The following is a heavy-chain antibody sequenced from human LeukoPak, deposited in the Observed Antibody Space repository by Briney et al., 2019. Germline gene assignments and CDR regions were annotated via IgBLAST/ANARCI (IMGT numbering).Heavy chain of an antibody. CDR3: ARHHRASQGRIQLWSTTFDY. Sequence: SETLSLTCTVSGGSISSSSYYWGWIRQPPGKGLEWIGSIYYSGSTYYNPSLKSRVTISVDMSKNQFSLKLSSVTAADTAVYYCARHHRASQGRIQLWSTTFDYWGQGTLVTVSS. D-gene: IGHD5-18*01. CDR2: IYYSGST. J-gene: IGHJ4*02. V-gene: IGHV4-39*01. CDR1: GGSISSSSYY.